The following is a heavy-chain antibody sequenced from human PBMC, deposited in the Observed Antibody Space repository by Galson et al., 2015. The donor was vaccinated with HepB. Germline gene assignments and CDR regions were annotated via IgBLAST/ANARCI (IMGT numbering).Heavy chain of an antibody. D-gene: IGHD2-15*01. CDR2: IKQDGSEK. V-gene: IGHV3-7*03. CDR1: GFTFTTYL. CDR3: ARVGCSGGSCYFDY. Sequence: SLRLSCAASGFTFTTYLMSWVRQAPGKGLEWVANIKQDGSEKYYVDSVKGRFTISRDNAKNSLYLQMNSLRAEDTAVYYCARVGCSGGSCYFDYWGQGTLVTVSS. J-gene: IGHJ4*02.